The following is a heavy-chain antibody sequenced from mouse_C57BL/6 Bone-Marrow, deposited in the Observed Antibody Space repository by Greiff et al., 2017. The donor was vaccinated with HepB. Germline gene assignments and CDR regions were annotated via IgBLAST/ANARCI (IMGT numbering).Heavy chain of an antibody. V-gene: IGHV1-55*01. Sequence: VQLQQPGAELVKPGASVKMSCKASGYTFTSYWITWVKQRPGQGLEWIGDIYPGSGSTNYNEKFKSKATLTVDTSSSTAYMQLSSLTSEDSAVYYCAREDGYDVLWFAYWGQGTLVTVSA. J-gene: IGHJ3*01. CDR1: GYTFTSYW. CDR2: IYPGSGST. CDR3: AREDGYDVLWFAY. D-gene: IGHD2-2*01.